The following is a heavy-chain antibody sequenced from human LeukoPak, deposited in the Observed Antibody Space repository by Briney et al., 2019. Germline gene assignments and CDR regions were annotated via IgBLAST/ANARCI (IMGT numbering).Heavy chain of an antibody. CDR3: ARHSDVIWAI. J-gene: IGHJ4*02. CDR1: GYTFTHQW. CDR2: IYPRDSDT. V-gene: IGHV5-51*01. Sequence: GESLKISCKAAGYTFTHQWIGWVRQQSGSGLEWMGIIYPRDSDTRYSPSFQGHVTISADTSINTAYLEWSRLEASDTGIYYCARHSDVIWAIWGQGTLVTVSS. D-gene: IGHD3-9*01.